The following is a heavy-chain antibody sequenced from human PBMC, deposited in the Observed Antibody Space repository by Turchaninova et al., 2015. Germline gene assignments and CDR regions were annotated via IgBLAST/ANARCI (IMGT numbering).Heavy chain of an antibody. V-gene: IGHV5-51*01. CDR3: ARQDGGGLYYFEN. CDR1: GYIFNSYW. CDR2: IYPGDSDT. J-gene: IGHJ4*02. D-gene: IGHD5-12*01. Sequence: EVPLVQSGAEVKKPGESLQLPCKGSGYIFNSYWSGGVRQMPGKGREWMGIIYPGDSDTRYSPSFQGQVTISVDKSISTAYLQWSSLKASDTAMYYCARQDGGGLYYFENWGQGTLVTVSS.